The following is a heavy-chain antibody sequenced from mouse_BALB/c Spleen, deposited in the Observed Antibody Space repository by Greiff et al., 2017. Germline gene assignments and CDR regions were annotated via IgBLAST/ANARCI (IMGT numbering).Heavy chain of an antibody. V-gene: IGHV2-2*02. CDR2: IWSGGST. Sequence: QGQLKESGPGLVAPSQSLSITCTVSGFSLTSYGVHWVRQSPGKGLEWLGVIWSGGSTDYNAAFISRLSISKDNSKSQVFFKMNSLQANDTAIYYCARYDYVGFAYWGQGTLVTVSA. D-gene: IGHD2-4*01. J-gene: IGHJ3*01. CDR3: ARYDYVGFAY. CDR1: GFSLTSYG.